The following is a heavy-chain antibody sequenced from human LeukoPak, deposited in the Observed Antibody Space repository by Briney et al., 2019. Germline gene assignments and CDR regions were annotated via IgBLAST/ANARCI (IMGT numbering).Heavy chain of an antibody. J-gene: IGHJ4*02. Sequence: PGRSLRLSCTASSFTFTNYAMHWVRQAPGKGLERVAVIWYDGSNKYYADSVKGRFTISRDNSKNTLYLQMNSLRAEDTAVYYCARVRTGDLFDYWGQGTLVTVSS. CDR2: IWYDGSNK. CDR1: SFTFTNYA. V-gene: IGHV3-33*08. D-gene: IGHD7-27*01. CDR3: ARVRTGDLFDY.